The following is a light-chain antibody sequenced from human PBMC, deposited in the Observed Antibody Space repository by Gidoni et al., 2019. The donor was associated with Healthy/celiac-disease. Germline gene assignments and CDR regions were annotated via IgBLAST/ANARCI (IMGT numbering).Light chain of an antibody. J-gene: IGKJ3*01. CDR3: QQYGSSLVT. CDR2: GAS. V-gene: IGKV3-20*01. CDR1: QSVSSSY. Sequence: EIVLTQSPGTLSLSPGERATLSCRASQSVSSSYLAWYQQKPGQAPMLLIYGASSRATGIPDRFSGSGSGTDFTLTISRLEPEDFAVYYCQQYGSSLVTFXPXTKVDIK.